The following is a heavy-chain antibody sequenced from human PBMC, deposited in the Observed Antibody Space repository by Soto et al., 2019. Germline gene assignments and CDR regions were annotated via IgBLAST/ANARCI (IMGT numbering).Heavy chain of an antibody. CDR3: ARVLSGYNDY. CDR2: INPSGTSA. Sequence: QVQLVQSGAEVKKPGASVKVSCKASGYTFSNYFMHWVRRAPGQGLEWMGIINPSGTSARYPQRFQGRVTMTRDTSTSTDYWEVSSLRSEDTAVYYCARVLSGYNDYWGQGTLVTVSS. V-gene: IGHV1-46*01. J-gene: IGHJ4*02. D-gene: IGHD3-22*01. CDR1: GYTFSNYF.